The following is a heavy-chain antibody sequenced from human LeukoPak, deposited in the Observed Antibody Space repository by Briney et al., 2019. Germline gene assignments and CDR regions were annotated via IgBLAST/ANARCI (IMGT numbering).Heavy chain of an antibody. CDR3: ANSSSSYYYGMDV. V-gene: IGHV3-66*01. J-gene: IGHJ6*02. CDR2: IYSGGST. D-gene: IGHD6-6*01. CDR1: GLTVSSNY. Sequence: GGSLRLSCAASGLTVSSNYMSWVRQAPGKGLEWVSVIYSGGSTYYADSVKGRFTISRDNSKNTLYLQMNSLRAEDTAVYYCANSSSSYYYGMDVWGQGTTVTVSS.